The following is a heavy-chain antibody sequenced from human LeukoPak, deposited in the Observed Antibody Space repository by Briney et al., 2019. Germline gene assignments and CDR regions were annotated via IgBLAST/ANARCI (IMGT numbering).Heavy chain of an antibody. V-gene: IGHV3-23*01. J-gene: IGHJ6*03. CDR1: GFTFSSYA. Sequence: GGSLRLSCAASGFTFSSYAMSWVRQAPGKGLEWVSAISGSGGSTYYADSVKGRFTISRDNSKNTLYLQMNSLRAEDTAVYYCAKVGEYLYYYYYYMDVWGKGTTVTVSS. D-gene: IGHD3-10*01. CDR2: ISGSGGST. CDR3: AKVGEYLYYYYYYMDV.